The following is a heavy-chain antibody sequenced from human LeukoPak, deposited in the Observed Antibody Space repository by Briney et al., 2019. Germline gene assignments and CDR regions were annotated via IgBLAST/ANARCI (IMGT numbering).Heavy chain of an antibody. Sequence: SETLSLTCTVSGGSISSYYWSWIRQPPGKGLEWIGYIYYSGSTNYNPSLKSRVTISVDTSKNQFSLKLSSVTAADTAVYYCARVPSSDRTTLGYCSGGSCYSPYYFDYWGQGTLVTVSS. CDR3: ARVPSSDRTTLGYCSGGSCYSPYYFDY. V-gene: IGHV4-59*12. D-gene: IGHD2-15*01. J-gene: IGHJ4*02. CDR1: GGSISSYY. CDR2: IYYSGST.